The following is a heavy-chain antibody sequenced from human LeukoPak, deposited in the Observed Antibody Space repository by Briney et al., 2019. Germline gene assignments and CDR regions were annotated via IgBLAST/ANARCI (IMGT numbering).Heavy chain of an antibody. D-gene: IGHD3-10*01. CDR3: AKVIRGGYGMDV. J-gene: IGHJ6*02. CDR2: ISDSSSLT. V-gene: IGHV3-48*02. Sequence: PGGSLRLSCAASGFTFSSFGMNWVRQAPGKGLEWVPYISDSSSLTDYADSVKGRFTISRDNAKNSLSLQLNSLRDEDTAVYFCAKVIRGGYGMDVWGQGTTDCVSS. CDR1: GFTFSSFG.